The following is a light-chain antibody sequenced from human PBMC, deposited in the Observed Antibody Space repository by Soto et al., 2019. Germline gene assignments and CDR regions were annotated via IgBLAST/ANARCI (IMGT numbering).Light chain of an antibody. Sequence: MTQSPSSLASSVGDRVTLSCRASQSVSSYLAGYQQKPGQAPRLLIYDASTRAPGFPARFSGSGSGTEFTLTISSLQSEDFAVYYCHHYNSWPYTFGQGTKVDIK. V-gene: IGKV3-15*01. J-gene: IGKJ2*01. CDR1: QSVSSY. CDR2: DAS. CDR3: HHYNSWPYT.